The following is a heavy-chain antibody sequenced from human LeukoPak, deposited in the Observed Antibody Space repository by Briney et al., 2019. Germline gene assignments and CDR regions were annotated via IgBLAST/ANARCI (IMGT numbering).Heavy chain of an antibody. CDR1: GFTFSSYW. Sequence: GGSLRLSCAASGFTFSSYWMHWVRQAPGKGLLWVSRINSDGSSTSYADSVKGRFTISRDNVKNTLYLQMNSLRAEDTAVYYCARRIAAAAAPSYFDYWGQGALVTVSS. D-gene: IGHD6-13*01. V-gene: IGHV3-74*01. CDR3: ARRIAAAAAPSYFDY. CDR2: INSDGSST. J-gene: IGHJ4*02.